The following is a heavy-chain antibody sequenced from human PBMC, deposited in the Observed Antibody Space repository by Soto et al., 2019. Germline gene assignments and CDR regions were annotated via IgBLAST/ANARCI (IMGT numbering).Heavy chain of an antibody. CDR2: ISYDGSNK. J-gene: IGHJ4*02. D-gene: IGHD3-10*01. V-gene: IGHV3-30-3*01. CDR3: ARDGSGSYWSRGSDY. Sequence: GGSLRLSCAASGFTFSSYAMHWVRQAPGKGLEWVAVISYDGSNKYYADSVKGRFTISRDNAKNTLYLQMNSLRAEDTALYHCARDGSGSYWSRGSDYWGQGTLVTVSS. CDR1: GFTFSSYA.